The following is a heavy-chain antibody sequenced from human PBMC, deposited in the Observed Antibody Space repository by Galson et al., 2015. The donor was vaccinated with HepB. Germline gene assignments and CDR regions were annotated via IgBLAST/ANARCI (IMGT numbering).Heavy chain of an antibody. J-gene: IGHJ4*02. D-gene: IGHD4-17*01. CDR2: IHPSDSDA. Sequence: QSGAEVKKPGESLKISCKGSGYTFTDYWIGWVRQMPGKGLEWMGIIHPSDSDARYSPSFKGQVTISADRSISTAYLQWSSLQASDTAIYYCARQNDDFSHFDYWGQGTLVTVSS. CDR1: GYTFTDYW. V-gene: IGHV5-51*01. CDR3: ARQNDDFSHFDY.